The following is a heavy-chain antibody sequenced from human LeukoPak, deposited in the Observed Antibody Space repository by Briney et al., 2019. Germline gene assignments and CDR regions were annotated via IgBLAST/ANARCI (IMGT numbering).Heavy chain of an antibody. CDR2: ISSSSSYM. Sequence: PGGSLRLSCAASGFTFSSYSMNWVRQAPGKGLEWVSSISSSSSYMYYADSVKGRFTISRDNAKNSLYLQMNSLRAEDTAVYYCARDRSTNYDFWSGYYYYYMDVWGKGTTVTVSS. D-gene: IGHD3-3*01. CDR1: GFTFSSYS. J-gene: IGHJ6*03. CDR3: ARDRSTNYDFWSGYYYYYMDV. V-gene: IGHV3-21*01.